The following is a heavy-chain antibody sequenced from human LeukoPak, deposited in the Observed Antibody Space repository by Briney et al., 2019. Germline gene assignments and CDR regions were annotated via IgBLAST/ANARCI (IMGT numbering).Heavy chain of an antibody. J-gene: IGHJ5*02. CDR1: GFTFSSYA. D-gene: IGHD1-1*01. V-gene: IGHV3-23*01. Sequence: GGSLRLSCAASGFTFSSYAMSWVRQAPGKGLEWVSAISGSGGSTYYADSVKGRFTISRDNSKNTLYLQMNSLRAEDTAVYYCAKGPYLEIKNNWFDPWGQGTLVTVSS. CDR2: ISGSGGST. CDR3: AKGPYLEIKNNWFDP.